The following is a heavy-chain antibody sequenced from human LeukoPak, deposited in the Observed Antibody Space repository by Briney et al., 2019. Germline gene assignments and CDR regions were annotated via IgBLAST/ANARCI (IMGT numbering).Heavy chain of an antibody. CDR3: TSRGWIVGLVDY. D-gene: IGHD3-22*01. Sequence: SETLSLTCDVYGGSFSGIYWKWIRQPPGKGLECIGEINPSGNSDYNPSLKSRVTISVDTSRNQFSLKLNSVTAADTAVYYCTSRGWIVGLVDYWGQGTLVTVSS. CDR2: INPSGNS. V-gene: IGHV4-34*01. CDR1: GGSFSGIY. J-gene: IGHJ4*02.